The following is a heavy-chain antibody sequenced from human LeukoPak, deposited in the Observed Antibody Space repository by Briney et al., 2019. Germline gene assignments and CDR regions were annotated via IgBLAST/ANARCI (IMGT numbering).Heavy chain of an antibody. J-gene: IGHJ4*02. V-gene: IGHV1-18*01. Sequence: ASVKVSCKASGYTFTSYGISWVRQAPGQGLEWMGWISAYNGNTNYAQKLQGRVTMTTDTSTSTAYMELRSMRSDDTAAYYCDREMVRGVIMGGSDYWGQGTLVTVSS. D-gene: IGHD3-10*01. CDR3: DREMVRGVIMGGSDY. CDR2: ISAYNGNT. CDR1: GYTFTSYG.